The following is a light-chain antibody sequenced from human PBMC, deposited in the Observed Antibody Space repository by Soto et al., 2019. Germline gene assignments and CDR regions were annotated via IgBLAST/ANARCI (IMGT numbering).Light chain of an antibody. Sequence: EIMLTQSPCTLSLTPGERATLSCRASQSVSSGYLAWDQQKPGQAPRLLIYGASSRATGIPDRFSGSGSGTDFTLTISRLEPEDFAVYYCQQYGSSTWTSGQGGKVDI. CDR2: GAS. J-gene: IGKJ1*01. CDR1: QSVSSGY. V-gene: IGKV3-20*01. CDR3: QQYGSSTWT.